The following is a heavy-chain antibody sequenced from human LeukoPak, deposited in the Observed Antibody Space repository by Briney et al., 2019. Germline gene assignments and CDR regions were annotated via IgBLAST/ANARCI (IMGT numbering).Heavy chain of an antibody. D-gene: IGHD2-2*01. CDR2: ISSSSSYI. J-gene: IGHJ5*02. CDR1: GFTFSSYS. V-gene: IGHV3-21*01. Sequence: GGSLRLSCAASGFTFSSYSMNWVRQAPGKGLEWVSSISSSSSYIYYADSVKGRFTISRDNAKNSLYLQMNSLRAEDTAVYYCARDWSSCSGGCFDPWGQGTLVTVSS. CDR3: ARDWSSCSGGCFDP.